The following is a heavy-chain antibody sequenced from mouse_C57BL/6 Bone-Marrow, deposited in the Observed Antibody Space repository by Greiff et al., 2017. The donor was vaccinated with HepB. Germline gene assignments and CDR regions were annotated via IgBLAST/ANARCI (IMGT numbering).Heavy chain of an antibody. Sequence: QVQLQQPGAELVKPGASVKLSCKASGYTFTSYWMHWVKQRPGRGLEWIGRIDPNSGGTKYNEKFKSKATLTVDKPSSTAYMQLSILTSEDSAVYYCARMVFITTVVDWYFDVWGTGTTVTVSS. CDR1: GYTFTSYW. J-gene: IGHJ1*03. V-gene: IGHV1-72*01. D-gene: IGHD1-1*01. CDR3: ARMVFITTVVDWYFDV. CDR2: IDPNSGGT.